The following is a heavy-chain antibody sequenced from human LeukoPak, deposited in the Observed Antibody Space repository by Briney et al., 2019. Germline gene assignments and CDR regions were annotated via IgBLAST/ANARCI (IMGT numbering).Heavy chain of an antibody. Sequence: GGSLRLSCAASGVTFSGYWMTWVRQAPGKGLEWVANMKEDESEKYYADSVKGRFTISRDNAKNSVYLQMNSLRAEDTAVYCCVCAAPGYWGQGTLVTVSS. CDR3: VCAAPGY. V-gene: IGHV3-7*01. D-gene: IGHD6-25*01. CDR2: MKEDESEK. J-gene: IGHJ4*02. CDR1: GVTFSGYW.